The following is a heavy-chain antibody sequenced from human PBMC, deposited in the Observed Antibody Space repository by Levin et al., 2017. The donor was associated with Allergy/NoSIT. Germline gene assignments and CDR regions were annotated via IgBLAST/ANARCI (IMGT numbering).Heavy chain of an antibody. J-gene: IGHJ6*03. V-gene: IGHV3-7*01. CDR1: GFTFSSYW. CDR2: IKQDGSEK. D-gene: IGHD2-2*02. Sequence: TGGSLRLSCAASGFTFSSYWMSWVRQAPGKGLEWVANIKQDGSEKYYVDSVKGRFTISRDNAKNSLYLQMNSLRAEDTAVYYCARVEVVPAALRNYYYYMDVWGKGTTVTVSS. CDR3: ARVEVVPAALRNYYYYMDV.